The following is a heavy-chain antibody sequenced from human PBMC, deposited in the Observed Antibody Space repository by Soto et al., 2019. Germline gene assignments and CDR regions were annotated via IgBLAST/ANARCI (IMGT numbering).Heavy chain of an antibody. J-gene: IGHJ4*02. D-gene: IGHD3-3*01. CDR3: AKDSHKDFWSGYSVIDY. CDR2: ISYDGNKK. V-gene: IGHV3-30*18. Sequence: GGSLRLSCAASGFTFSTHGMHWVRQAPGKGLEWVALISYDGNKKYYADSVKGRFTISRDNSKNSLFLQMNSLRADDTAVYYCAKDSHKDFWSGYSVIDYWGQGSLVTVSS. CDR1: GFTFSTHG.